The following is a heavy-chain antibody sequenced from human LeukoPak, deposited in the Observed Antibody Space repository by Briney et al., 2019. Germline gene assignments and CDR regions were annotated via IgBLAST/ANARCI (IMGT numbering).Heavy chain of an antibody. D-gene: IGHD5-18*01. CDR3: ARLGYSYGRS. V-gene: IGHV1-69*06. J-gene: IGHJ4*02. CDR2: IIPIFGTA. Sequence: ASVKVSCTASGGTLSSYAISWVRQAPGQGLEWMGGIIPIFGTANYAQKFQGRVTITADKSTSTAYMELSSLRSEDTAVYYCARLGYSYGRSWGQGTLVTVSS. CDR1: GGTLSSYA.